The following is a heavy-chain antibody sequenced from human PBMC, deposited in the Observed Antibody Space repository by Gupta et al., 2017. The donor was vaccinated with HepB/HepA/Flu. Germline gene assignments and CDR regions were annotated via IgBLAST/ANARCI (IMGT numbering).Heavy chain of an antibody. CDR2: IYYSGST. D-gene: IGHD1-26*01. Sequence: QLQLQESGPGLVKPSETLSLTCTVSGGSISSSSYYWGWIRQPPGKGLEWIGSIYYSGSTYYNPSLKSRVTISVDTSKNQFSLKLSSVTAADTAVYYCARQGWETNNWFDPWGQGTLVTVSS. V-gene: IGHV4-39*01. J-gene: IGHJ5*02. CDR3: ARQGWETNNWFDP. CDR1: GGSISSSSYY.